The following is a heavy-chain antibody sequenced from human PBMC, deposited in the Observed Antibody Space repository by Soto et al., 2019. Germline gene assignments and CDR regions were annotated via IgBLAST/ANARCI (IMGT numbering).Heavy chain of an antibody. CDR2: IIPIFGTA. CDR3: ARVVRRIVVVPDAPYYGMDV. Sequence: AASVKVSCKASGGTFSSYAISWVRQAPGQGLEWMGGIIPIFGTANYAQKFQGRVTITADESTSTAYMELSSLRSEDTAVYYCARVVRRIVVVPDAPYYGMDVWGQGTTVTVSS. D-gene: IGHD2-2*01. V-gene: IGHV1-69*13. CDR1: GGTFSSYA. J-gene: IGHJ6*02.